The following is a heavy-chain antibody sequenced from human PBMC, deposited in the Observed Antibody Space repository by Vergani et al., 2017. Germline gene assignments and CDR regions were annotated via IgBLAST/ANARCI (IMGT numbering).Heavy chain of an antibody. V-gene: IGHV3-21*01. J-gene: IGHJ4*02. CDR3: ARDGVNYYDSSGTNDY. CDR2: ISSSSSHI. CDR1: GFTFTAHG. D-gene: IGHD3-22*01. Sequence: EVQLLESGGGSAQPGESLRLSCVASGFTFTAHGLNWVRQAPGKGLEWVSCISSSSSHIYYADSVKGRFTISRDNAKNSLYLQMNSLRAEDTAVYYCARDGVNYYDSSGTNDYWGQGTLVTVSS.